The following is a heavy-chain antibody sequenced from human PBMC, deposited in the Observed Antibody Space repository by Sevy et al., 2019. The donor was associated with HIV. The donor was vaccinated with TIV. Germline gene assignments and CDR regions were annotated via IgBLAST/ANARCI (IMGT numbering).Heavy chain of an antibody. CDR1: GFTFSSHA. J-gene: IGHJ4*02. V-gene: IGHV3-23*01. CDR3: AKDQPGSGWAFDY. D-gene: IGHD1-26*01. CDR2: IIKSGDRT. Sequence: GGSLRLSCAASGFTFSSHAMSWVRQAPGKGLEWVSAIIKSGDRTYYSDSVKGRFTISRDNSKNTLYLQMNSLRAEDTAVYYCAKDQPGSGWAFDYWGQGTLVTVS.